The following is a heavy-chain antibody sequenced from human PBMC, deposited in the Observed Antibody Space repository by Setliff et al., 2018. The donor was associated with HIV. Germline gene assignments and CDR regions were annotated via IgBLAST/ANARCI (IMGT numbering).Heavy chain of an antibody. V-gene: IGHV4-59*01. CDR3: ATGRRYGLFNP. D-gene: IGHD1-20*01. CDR1: GGSISSDY. Sequence: SETLSLTCSVSGGSISSDYWSWIRQPPGKGLEWTGYAHYTERTNYNPSLKSRVTISVDTSKNQFTLNLNSVTAADTAVYYCATGRRYGLFNPWGQGTLVTVSS. CDR2: AHYTERT. J-gene: IGHJ5*02.